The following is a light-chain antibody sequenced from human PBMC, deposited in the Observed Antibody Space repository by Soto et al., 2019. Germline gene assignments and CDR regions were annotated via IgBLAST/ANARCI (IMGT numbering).Light chain of an antibody. V-gene: IGKV1-13*02. Sequence: AIQLTQSPSSLSASVGDRVTISCRASQGIGSALAWYQQNPGKAPKVLIYDASSLESGVPSRFSGSGSGTDFTLTFTSLQPEDFATYYCQQSYTTPWTFGQGTKVDIK. CDR2: DAS. CDR3: QQSYTTPWT. CDR1: QGIGSA. J-gene: IGKJ1*01.